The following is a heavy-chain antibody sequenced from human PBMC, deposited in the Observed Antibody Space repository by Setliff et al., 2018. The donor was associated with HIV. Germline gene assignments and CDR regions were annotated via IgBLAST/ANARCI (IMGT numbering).Heavy chain of an antibody. V-gene: IGHV7-4-1*02. CDR2: INTNSWIP. D-gene: IGHD3-3*01. CDR1: GYSFSRFS. Sequence: ASVKVSCKASGYSFSRFSINWVRQAPGQGLEWMGWINTNSWIPTYAQGFTGRFVFSLDTTVRTAYLEISDLRADDTGVYYCARDSSEYFDFSSGDFHYMDVWGKGTTVTAP. J-gene: IGHJ6*03. CDR3: ARDSSEYFDFSSGDFHYMDV.